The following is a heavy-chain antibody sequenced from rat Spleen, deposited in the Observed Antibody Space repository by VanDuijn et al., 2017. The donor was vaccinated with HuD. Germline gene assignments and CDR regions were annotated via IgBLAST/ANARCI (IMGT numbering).Heavy chain of an antibody. CDR2: ISYDGTRT. Sequence: EVQLVESDGGLVQPGRSLKLSCAASGFTFSDYYMAWVRQAPTKGLEWVATISYDGTRTHYRDSVKGRFTISRDDAKSTLYLQMDSLRSEDTATYYCTRDRILRSTGFDYWGQGVMVTVSS. D-gene: IGHD4-1*01. J-gene: IGHJ2*01. V-gene: IGHV5-7*01. CDR1: GFTFSDYY. CDR3: TRDRILRSTGFDY.